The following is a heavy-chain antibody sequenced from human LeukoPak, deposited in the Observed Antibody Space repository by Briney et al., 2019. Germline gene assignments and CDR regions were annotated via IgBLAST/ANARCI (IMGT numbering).Heavy chain of an antibody. CDR1: GGSFSGYY. J-gene: IGHJ4*02. CDR3: AREPMITLGGVIVSPHYYFDY. Sequence: SETLSLTCAVYGGSFSGYYWSWIRQPPGKELEWIGEINHSGSTNYNPSLKSRVTISVDTSKNQFSLKLSSVTAADTAVYYCAREPMITLGGVIVSPHYYFDYWGQGTLVTVSS. D-gene: IGHD3-16*02. CDR2: INHSGST. V-gene: IGHV4-34*01.